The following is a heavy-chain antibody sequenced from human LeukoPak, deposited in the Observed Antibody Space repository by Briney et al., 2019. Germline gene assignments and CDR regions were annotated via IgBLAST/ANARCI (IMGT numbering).Heavy chain of an antibody. Sequence: GGPLRLSCAASGFTFSNAWMSWVRQAPGKGLDWVGRFKTKPDGGTTDYAAPVKGRFTISRDDSKNTLYLQMNSLKTEDTAVYYCTTGITMVRGVIHLIDYWGQGTLVTVSS. J-gene: IGHJ4*02. V-gene: IGHV3-15*01. CDR2: FKTKPDGGTT. D-gene: IGHD3-10*01. CDR3: TTGITMVRGVIHLIDY. CDR1: GFTFSNAW.